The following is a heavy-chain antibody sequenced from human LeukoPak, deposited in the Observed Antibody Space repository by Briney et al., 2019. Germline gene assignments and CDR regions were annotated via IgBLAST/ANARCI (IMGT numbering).Heavy chain of an antibody. Sequence: PSETLSLTCTVSGGSISSYYWSWIRQPPGKGLEWIGYIYYSGSTNYNPSLKSRVTISVDTSKNQFSLKLSSVTAADTAVYYCARDPERSWDSSGWYYFDYWGQGTLVTVSS. J-gene: IGHJ4*02. CDR3: ARDPERSWDSSGWYYFDY. V-gene: IGHV4-59*01. CDR2: IYYSGST. D-gene: IGHD6-19*01. CDR1: GGSISSYY.